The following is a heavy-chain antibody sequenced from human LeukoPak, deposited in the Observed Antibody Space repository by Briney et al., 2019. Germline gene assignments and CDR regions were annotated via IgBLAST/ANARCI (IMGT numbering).Heavy chain of an antibody. CDR3: ARGEEPVAANTLAY. J-gene: IGHJ4*02. CDR2: LYSDGNT. V-gene: IGHV3-53*01. D-gene: IGHD6-19*01. CDR1: GFTVITND. Sequence: GSLRLSCAASGFTVITNDMIWVRQPPAKGLESVSVLYSDGNTKYADSVQGRFTISRDNSKNTLYLEMNSLSPDDTAVYYCARGEEPVAANTLAYWGQGTLVTVSS.